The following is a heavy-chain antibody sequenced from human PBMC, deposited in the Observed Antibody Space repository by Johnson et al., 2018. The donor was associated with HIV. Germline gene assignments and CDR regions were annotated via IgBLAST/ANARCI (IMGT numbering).Heavy chain of an antibody. CDR2: ISYDGSNK. V-gene: IGHV3-30-3*01. J-gene: IGHJ3*02. CDR3: ARVKDPDAFDI. CDR1: GFTVSSNY. Sequence: QVQLVETGGGLIQPGGSLRLSCAASGFTVSSNYMSWVRQAPGKGLEWAAVISYDGSNKYYADSVKCRFTISRDNSKNTLYLQMNSLRAEDTAVYYCARVKDPDAFDIWGQGTMVTVSS.